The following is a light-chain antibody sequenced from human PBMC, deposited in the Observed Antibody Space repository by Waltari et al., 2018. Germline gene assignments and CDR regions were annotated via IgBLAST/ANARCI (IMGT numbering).Light chain of an antibody. CDR1: SGSIASNY. V-gene: IGLV6-57*03. Sequence: NFMLTQPHSVSESPGKTVTISCTRSSGSIASNYVQWYQQRPGSAPPTVIYEDNQRPSGVPDRFSGSIDSSSNSASLTISGLKTEDEADYYCQSYDSSIYVVFGGGTELTVL. J-gene: IGLJ2*01. CDR3: QSYDSSIYVV. CDR2: EDN.